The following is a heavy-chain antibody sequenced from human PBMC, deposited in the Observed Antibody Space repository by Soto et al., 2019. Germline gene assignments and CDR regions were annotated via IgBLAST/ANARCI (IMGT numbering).Heavy chain of an antibody. Sequence: PGGSLRLSCAASGFTFSTCWMMWVRQAPGKGLEWVANINQDGSERYYVDSVKGRFTISRDNAKNPLYLQMNSLRAEDTAVYYCMNDNGGNNWGQGNLLTVSS. CDR3: MNDNGGNN. CDR2: INQDGSER. D-gene: IGHD7-27*01. V-gene: IGHV3-7*01. CDR1: GFTFSTCW. J-gene: IGHJ4*02.